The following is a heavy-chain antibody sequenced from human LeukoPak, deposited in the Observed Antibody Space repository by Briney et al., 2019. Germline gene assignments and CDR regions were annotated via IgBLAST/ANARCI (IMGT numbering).Heavy chain of an antibody. CDR3: ARPYGDNDLDWFDP. D-gene: IGHD4-17*01. CDR2: INPNSGGT. J-gene: IGHJ5*02. V-gene: IGHV1-2*02. CDR1: GYTFTGYY. Sequence: ASVKVSCKASGYTFTGYYMHWVRQAPGQGLEWMGWINPNSGGTNYAQKFQGRVTMTRDTSISTAYMEPSRLRSDDTAVYYCARPYGDNDLDWFDPWGQGTLVTVSS.